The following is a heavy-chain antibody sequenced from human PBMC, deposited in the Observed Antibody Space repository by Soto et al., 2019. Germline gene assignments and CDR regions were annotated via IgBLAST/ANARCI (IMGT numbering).Heavy chain of an antibody. Sequence: EGQLVESGGGLVQPGGSLRLSCAASGFTFSSYDMNWVRQAPGKGLEWVSYISSSSSTIYYADSVKGRFTISRDNAKNSLYLQMNSLRAEDTAVYYCAGHGGQWLNWFDPWGQGILVTVSS. CDR2: ISSSSSTI. D-gene: IGHD6-19*01. V-gene: IGHV3-48*01. CDR3: AGHGGQWLNWFDP. CDR1: GFTFSSYD. J-gene: IGHJ5*02.